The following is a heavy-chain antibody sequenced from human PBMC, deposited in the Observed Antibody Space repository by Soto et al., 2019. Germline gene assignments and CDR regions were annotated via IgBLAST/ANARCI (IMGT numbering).Heavy chain of an antibody. CDR2: ISGSGGST. J-gene: IGHJ3*02. CDR3: AKDQVFPDAFDI. CDR1: GFTFSSYA. Sequence: EVQLLESGGGLVQPGGSLRLSCAASGFTFSSYAMSWVRQAPGKGLEWVSAISGSGGSTYYADSVKGRFTISRDNSKNTLYLQMNSLSAEDTAVYYCAKDQVFPDAFDIWGQGTMVTVSS. V-gene: IGHV3-23*01.